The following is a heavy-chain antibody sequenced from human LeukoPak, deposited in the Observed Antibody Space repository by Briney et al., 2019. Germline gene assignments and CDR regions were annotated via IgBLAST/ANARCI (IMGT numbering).Heavy chain of an antibody. CDR3: ARQGYGSGSYYLPQYYFDY. CDR1: EYSFTKYW. V-gene: IGHV5-51*01. D-gene: IGHD3-10*01. J-gene: IGHJ4*02. CDR2: IYPGDSDT. Sequence: GESLKISCKGSEYSFTKYWIGWVRHMLGKGLEWMGIIYPGDSDTRYSPSLQGQFTISADKSIRTAYLQWSSLKASDTAMYYCARQGYGSGSYYLPQYYFDYWGQGTLVTVSS.